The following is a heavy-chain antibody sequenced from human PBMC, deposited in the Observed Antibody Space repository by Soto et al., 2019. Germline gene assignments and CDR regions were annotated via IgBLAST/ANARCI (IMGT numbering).Heavy chain of an antibody. J-gene: IGHJ5*02. CDR3: HIRAAIGGSDP. CDR2: ISYDGSNK. D-gene: IGHD2-2*02. CDR1: GFTFSNYD. V-gene: IGHV3-30*03. Sequence: PGGSLRLSCAASGFTFSNYDIYWVRQAPGKGLEWVADISYDGSNKYYADSVKGRFTISRDNSKNTLYLQMNSLRAEDTAVYYVHIRAAIGGSDPWGDVTLVTVSS.